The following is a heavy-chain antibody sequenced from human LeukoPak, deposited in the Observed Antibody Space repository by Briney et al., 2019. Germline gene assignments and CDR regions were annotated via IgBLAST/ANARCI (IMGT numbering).Heavy chain of an antibody. Sequence: GRSLRLSCAASGFTFSSYGMHWVRQAPGKGLEWVAVIWYDGSNKYSADSVKGRFTISRDNSKNTLYLQMNSLRAEDTAVYYCAKGQNYYDGSGYYSTDYWGQGTPVTVSS. V-gene: IGHV3-33*06. CDR2: IWYDGSNK. CDR1: GFTFSSYG. D-gene: IGHD3-22*01. J-gene: IGHJ4*02. CDR3: AKGQNYYDGSGYYSTDY.